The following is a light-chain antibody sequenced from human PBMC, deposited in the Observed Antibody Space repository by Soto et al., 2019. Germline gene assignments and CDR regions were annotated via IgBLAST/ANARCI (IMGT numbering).Light chain of an antibody. CDR1: QVISTS. CDR3: QQLFDSPIT. V-gene: IGKV1-9*01. CDR2: AAS. Sequence: AESVPITCRASQVISTSLAWYQVKPGKAPKLLIYAASTLESGVPSRFSATVSGTEFSLTITSLQPEDFATYYCQQLFDSPITFGQGTRLEI. J-gene: IGKJ5*01.